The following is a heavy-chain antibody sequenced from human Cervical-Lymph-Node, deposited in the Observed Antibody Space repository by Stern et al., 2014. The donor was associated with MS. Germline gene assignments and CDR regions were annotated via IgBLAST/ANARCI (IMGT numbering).Heavy chain of an antibody. J-gene: IGHJ4*02. V-gene: IGHV5-51*01. CDR3: ARQTTAWASDV. CDR2: IYPGDSET. CDR1: GFKVSIYW. D-gene: IGHD1-14*01. Sequence: EVQLVQSGAELIRPGESLKISCKGSGFKVSIYWIAWVRQMPGKGLEWMGIIYPGDSETRYSPSFQGQVTISADKSTSTAYLQWSSLNASDTAMYFCARQTTAWASDVWGQGTLVTVSP.